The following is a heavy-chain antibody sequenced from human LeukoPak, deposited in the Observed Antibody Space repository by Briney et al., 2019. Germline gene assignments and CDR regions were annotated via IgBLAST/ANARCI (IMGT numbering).Heavy chain of an antibody. CDR1: GFTFSSYG. CDR2: IWYDGSNK. CDR3: ARGPYSSSSYYFDY. J-gene: IGHJ4*02. V-gene: IGHV3-33*01. Sequence: GGSLRLSCAASGFTFSSYGMHWVRQAPGKGLEWVAVIWYDGSNKYYADSVKGRFTISRDSSKNTLYLQMNSLRAEDTAVYYCARGPYSSSSYYFDYWGQGTLVTVSS. D-gene: IGHD6-6*01.